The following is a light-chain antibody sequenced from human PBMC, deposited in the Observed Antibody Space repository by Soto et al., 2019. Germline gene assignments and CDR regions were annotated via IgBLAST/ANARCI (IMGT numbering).Light chain of an antibody. V-gene: IGKV3-20*01. J-gene: IGKJ1*01. CDR1: QSVRSNL. Sequence: EIVLTQSPGTLSLSPGERATLSCRASQSVRSNLLAWYQQKPGQAPRLLIYGASNRATGIPDRFSGSGSGTHFTLTITRLEPEDFAMYYCQRYDSLRTFGQGTKVEI. CDR2: GAS. CDR3: QRYDSLRT.